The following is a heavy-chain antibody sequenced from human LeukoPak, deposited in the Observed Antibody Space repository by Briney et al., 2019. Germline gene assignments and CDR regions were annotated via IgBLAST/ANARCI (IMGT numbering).Heavy chain of an antibody. CDR2: IIPIFGTA. V-gene: IGHV1-69*05. CDR3: ARPITVDAFDI. Sequence: SVKVSCKASVGTFSSYAISWVRQAPGQGLELMGRIIPIFGTANYAQKFQGRVTITTDESTSTAYMELSSMRSEDTAVYYCARPITVDAFDIWGQGTMVTVSS. J-gene: IGHJ3*02. CDR1: VGTFSSYA. D-gene: IGHD5-24*01.